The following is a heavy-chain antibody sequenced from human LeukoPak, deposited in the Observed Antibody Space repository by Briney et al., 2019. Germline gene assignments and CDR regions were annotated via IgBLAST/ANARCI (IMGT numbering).Heavy chain of an antibody. CDR1: GFTLSNYD. J-gene: IGHJ5*02. D-gene: IGHD2-2*01. V-gene: IGHV3-21*01. CDR2: ISTSSRYM. CDR3: ARADCSRSPCYLRRSWFGP. Sequence: GGSLRLFCAASGFTLSNYDMNWVRQAPGKGLEWVSSISTSSRYMYYKDSVRGRFTISRDDAKNSLYLEMNSLRAEDTAVHYWARADCSRSPCYLRRSWFGPWGQGTLVTVSS.